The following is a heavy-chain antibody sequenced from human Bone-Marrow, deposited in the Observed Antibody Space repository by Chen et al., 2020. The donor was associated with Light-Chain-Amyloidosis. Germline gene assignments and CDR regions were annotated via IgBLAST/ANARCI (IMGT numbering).Heavy chain of an antibody. CDR1: GGSISSSSYY. CDR3: ARHRATPPNYYYGSGSYYKVNWFDP. CDR2: IYYSGST. J-gene: IGHJ5*02. Sequence: QLQLQESGPGLVKPSETLFLTCTVSGGSISSSSYYWGWIRQPPGKGLEWIGSIYYSGSTYYNPSLKSRVTISVDTSKNQFSLKLSSVTAADTAVYYCARHRATPPNYYYGSGSYYKVNWFDPWGQGTLVTVSS. V-gene: IGHV4-39*01. D-gene: IGHD3-10*01.